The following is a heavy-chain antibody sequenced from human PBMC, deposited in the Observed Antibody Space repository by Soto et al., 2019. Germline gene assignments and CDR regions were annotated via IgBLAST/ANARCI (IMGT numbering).Heavy chain of an antibody. Sequence: EVQLVESGGGLVQPGGSLRLSCAASGFTFSSYEMNWVRQAPGKGLEWVSYISSSGSTIYYADSVKGRFTISRDNAKNSLYLQMNSLRADDTAVYYCARDFVLSYYYGMDVWGQGTTVTVSS. V-gene: IGHV3-48*03. CDR2: ISSSGSTI. J-gene: IGHJ6*02. D-gene: IGHD2-8*01. CDR3: ARDFVLSYYYGMDV. CDR1: GFTFSSYE.